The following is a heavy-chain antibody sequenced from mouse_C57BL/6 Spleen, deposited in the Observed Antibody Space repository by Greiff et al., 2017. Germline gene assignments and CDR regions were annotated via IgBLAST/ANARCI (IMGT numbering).Heavy chain of an antibody. CDR2: IYPRSGNT. D-gene: IGHD2-1*01. Sequence: LVESGAELARPGASVKLSCKASGYTFTSYGISWVKQRTGQGLEWIGEIYPRSGNTYYNEKFKGKATLTADKSSSTAYMALRSLTSEDSAVYFCARSDEGNYAAMDYWGQGTSVTVSS. CDR1: GYTFTSYG. J-gene: IGHJ4*01. V-gene: IGHV1-81*01. CDR3: ARSDEGNYAAMDY.